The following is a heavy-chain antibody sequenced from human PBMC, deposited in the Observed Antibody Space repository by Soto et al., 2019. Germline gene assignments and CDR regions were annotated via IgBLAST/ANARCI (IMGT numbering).Heavy chain of an antibody. J-gene: IGHJ4*02. D-gene: IGHD1-1*01. V-gene: IGHV3-33*01. CDR2: IWYDGSNK. CDR3: ARVLDGGVLLPDY. Sequence: GGSLRLSCAASGFTFSSYGMHWVRQAPGKGLEWVAVIWYDGSNKYYADSVKGRFTISRDNSKNTLYLQMNSLRAEDTAVYYCARVLDGGVLLPDYWGQGTLVTVSS. CDR1: GFTFSSYG.